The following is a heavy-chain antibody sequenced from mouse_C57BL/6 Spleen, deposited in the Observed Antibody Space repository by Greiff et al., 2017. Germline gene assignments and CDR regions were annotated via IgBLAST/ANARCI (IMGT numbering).Heavy chain of an antibody. D-gene: IGHD1-1*01. CDR3: AREYYYGSSHWYFEV. J-gene: IGHJ1*03. CDR2: IYPGDGDT. CDR1: GYAFSSYW. V-gene: IGHV1-80*01. Sequence: QVQLQQSGAELVKPGASVKISCKASGYAFSSYWMNWVKQRPGKGLEWIGQIYPGDGDTNYNGKLKGKATLTADKSSSTAYMQLSSLTSEDSAVYFCAREYYYGSSHWYFEVWGTGTTVTVSS.